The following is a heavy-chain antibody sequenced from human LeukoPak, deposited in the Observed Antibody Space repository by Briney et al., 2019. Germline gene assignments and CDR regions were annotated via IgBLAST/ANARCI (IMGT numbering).Heavy chain of an antibody. CDR2: IYYSGSA. J-gene: IGHJ4*02. Sequence: SETLSLTCTVSGGSLSSYYWSWIRQPPGKGLEWIGYIYYSGSANYNPSLRSRVTISVDTSKNQFSLKRSSVTAADTAVYYCARPRKDSSGWYNFDYWGQGTLVTVSS. CDR1: GGSLSSYY. D-gene: IGHD6-19*01. CDR3: ARPRKDSSGWYNFDY. V-gene: IGHV4-59*01.